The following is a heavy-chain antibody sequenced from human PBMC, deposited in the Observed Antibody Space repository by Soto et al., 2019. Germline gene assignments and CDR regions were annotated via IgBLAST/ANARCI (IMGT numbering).Heavy chain of an antibody. CDR2: IYYSGST. V-gene: IGHV4-30-4*01. CDR1: GGSISSGDYY. Sequence: TSEILSLTCTVSGGSISSGDYYWSWIRQPPGKCLEWIGYIYYSGSTYYNPSLKSRVTISVDTSKNQFSLKLSSVTAADTAVYYCARDRRGVATPFYYYYYGMDVWGQGTTVTVSS. D-gene: IGHD5-12*01. J-gene: IGHJ6*02. CDR3: ARDRRGVATPFYYYYYGMDV.